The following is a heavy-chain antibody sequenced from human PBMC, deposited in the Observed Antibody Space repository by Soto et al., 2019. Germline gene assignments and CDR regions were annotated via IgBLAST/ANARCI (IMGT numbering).Heavy chain of an antibody. J-gene: IGHJ6*02. CDR1: GDTFSSYA. CDR3: ARDGSGYRSRASPMDV. Sequence: QVQLVQSGAEVKKPGSSVKVSCKASGDTFSSYAISWVRQAPGQGLEWMGGIIPIFGRANYSQKFQGRVTIPADESTSTAYMELSSLRSEDTAVYYCARDGSGYRSRASPMDVWGQGTTVTVSS. D-gene: IGHD3-22*01. CDR2: IIPIFGRA. V-gene: IGHV1-69*01.